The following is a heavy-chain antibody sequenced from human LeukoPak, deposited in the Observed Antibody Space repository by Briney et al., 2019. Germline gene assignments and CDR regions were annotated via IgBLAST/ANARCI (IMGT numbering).Heavy chain of an antibody. CDR1: GFTFSSYA. V-gene: IGHV3-23*01. CDR2: TSGSGGST. D-gene: IGHD1/OR15-1a*01. Sequence: RGSLRLSCAAPGFTFSSYAMSWVREAPGKGLGRVSHTSGSGGSTYYADSVKGRFTISRDNSKNTLYLLMPGVRAEDYGICDCACKYIVSGGNNAFDTWGQGTLVTVSS. CDR3: ACKYIVSGGNNAFDT. J-gene: IGHJ3*02.